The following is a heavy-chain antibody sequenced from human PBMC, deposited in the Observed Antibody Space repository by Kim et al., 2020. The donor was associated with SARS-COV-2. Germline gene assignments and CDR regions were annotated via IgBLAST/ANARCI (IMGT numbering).Heavy chain of an antibody. J-gene: IGHJ6*01. D-gene: IGHD2-21*01. CDR2: IYYSGST. V-gene: IGHV4-59*13. Sequence: SETLSLTCTVSGGSISSYYWSWIRQPPGKGLEWIGYIYYSGSTNYNPSLKSRVTISVDTSKNQFSLKLSSVTAADTAVYYCARDLLWGGLDYYYGMDVWG. CDR1: GGSISSYY. CDR3: ARDLLWGGLDYYYGMDV.